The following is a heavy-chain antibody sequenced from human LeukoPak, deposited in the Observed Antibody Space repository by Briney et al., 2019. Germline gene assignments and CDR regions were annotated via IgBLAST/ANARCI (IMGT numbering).Heavy chain of an antibody. Sequence: PGGSLRLSCAASGFTVSSNYMSWVRQAPGKGLEWVSVIYSGGSTYYADSVKGRFTISRDNARESVYLQMNGLRAEDTAVYYCARGGNYDILSGSWGQGTLVTVSS. J-gene: IGHJ5*02. CDR1: GFTVSSNY. V-gene: IGHV3-53*01. CDR2: IYSGGST. D-gene: IGHD3-9*01. CDR3: ARGGNYDILSGS.